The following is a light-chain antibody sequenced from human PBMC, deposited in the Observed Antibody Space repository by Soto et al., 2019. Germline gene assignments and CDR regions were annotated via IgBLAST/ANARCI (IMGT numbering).Light chain of an antibody. J-gene: IGLJ2*01. CDR3: AAWDDSLNGVV. CDR1: SSNIGTNA. CDR2: GNN. Sequence: QSVLTQPPSASATPGQRVTMSCSGSSSNIGTNAVNWYQQVPGTAPKLLIYGNNQRPSRVPDRFSGSKSGTSASLAISGLQSEDEADYYCAAWDDSLNGVVFGGGTKVTVL. V-gene: IGLV1-44*01.